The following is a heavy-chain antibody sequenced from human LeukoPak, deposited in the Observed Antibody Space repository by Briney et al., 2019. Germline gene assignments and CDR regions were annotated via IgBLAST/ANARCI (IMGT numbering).Heavy chain of an antibody. CDR1: GFTFSSYE. J-gene: IGHJ6*03. Sequence: PGGSLRLSCAASGFTFSSYEMNWVRQAPGKGLEWVSYISSSGSTTYYAASVKGRFTISRDNAKNSLYLQMNSLRAEDTAVYYCARGNYYYDSSGYYYNNCMDVWGKGTTVTVSS. D-gene: IGHD3-22*01. CDR2: ISSSGSTT. V-gene: IGHV3-48*03. CDR3: ARGNYYYDSSGYYYNNCMDV.